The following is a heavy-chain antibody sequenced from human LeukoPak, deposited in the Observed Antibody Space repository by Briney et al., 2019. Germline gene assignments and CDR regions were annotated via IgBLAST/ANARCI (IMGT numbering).Heavy chain of an antibody. CDR1: GGSISSYY. Sequence: SETLSLTCTVSGGSISSYYWSWIRQPPGKGLEWIGYIYYSGSTNYNPSLKSRVTISVDTSKNQFSLKLSSVTAADTAVYYCATNWNQNYYYYGMDVWGQGTTVTVSS. J-gene: IGHJ6*02. CDR3: ATNWNQNYYYYGMDV. CDR2: IYYSGST. D-gene: IGHD1-1*01. V-gene: IGHV4-59*08.